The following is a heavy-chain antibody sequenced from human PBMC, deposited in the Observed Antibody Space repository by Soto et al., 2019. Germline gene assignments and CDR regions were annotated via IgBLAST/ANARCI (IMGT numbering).Heavy chain of an antibody. CDR1: GGSVSVDSYY. V-gene: IGHV4-39*01. CDR2: IHYRGNT. J-gene: IGHJ4*02. Sequence: PSETLSLTCAVSGGSVSVDSYYWAWICQPPGKGLEWIATIHYRGNTYYATSLKSRVTISIDTSKNQFSLMLASVTATDTAFYYCARLATTVSTPNYWGQGTLVTVSS. D-gene: IGHD4-17*01. CDR3: ARLATTVSTPNY.